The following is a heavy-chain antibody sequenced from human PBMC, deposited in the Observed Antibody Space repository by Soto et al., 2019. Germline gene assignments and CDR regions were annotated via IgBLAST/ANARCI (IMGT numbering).Heavy chain of an antibody. CDR1: GFTFSSYG. D-gene: IGHD3-10*01. CDR3: AKDFYGSGSYHPEYFQH. CDR2: ISYDGSNK. V-gene: IGHV3-30*18. Sequence: QVPLVESGGGVVQPGRSLRLSCAASGFTFSSYGMHWVRQAPGKGLEWVAVISYDGSNKYYADSVKGRFTISRDNSKNTLYLQMNSLRAEDTAVYYCAKDFYGSGSYHPEYFQHWGQGTLVTVSS. J-gene: IGHJ1*01.